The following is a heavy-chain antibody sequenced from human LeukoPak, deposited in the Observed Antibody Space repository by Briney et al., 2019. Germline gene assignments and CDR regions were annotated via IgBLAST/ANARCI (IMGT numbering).Heavy chain of an antibody. CDR1: GGSISSYY. J-gene: IGHJ6*03. Sequence: PSETLSLTCTVSGGSISSYYWSWIRQPPGKGLEWLGYIYYSGSTNYNPSLKSRVTISVDTSKNQFSLKLSSVTAADTAVYYCARGQYYYDSSGYYRYYYYYYYMDVWGKGTTVTVSS. CDR3: ARGQYYYDSSGYYRYYYYYYYMDV. D-gene: IGHD3-22*01. V-gene: IGHV4-59*01. CDR2: IYYSGST.